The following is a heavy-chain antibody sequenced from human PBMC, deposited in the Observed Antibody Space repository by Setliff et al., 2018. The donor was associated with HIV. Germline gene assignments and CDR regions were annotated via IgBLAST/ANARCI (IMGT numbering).Heavy chain of an antibody. D-gene: IGHD2-15*01. CDR1: GDSFSNYY. Sequence: PSETLSLTCTVSGDSFSNYYWSWIRQPPGKGLEWIGYVFYTGSATHNPSLKSRVSISVDRSTNRFSLMLHSVTAADTAVYYCARGPSGGGFYYMDVWGKGTTVTVSS. CDR2: VFYTGSA. CDR3: ARGPSGGGFYYMDV. J-gene: IGHJ6*03. V-gene: IGHV4-59*01.